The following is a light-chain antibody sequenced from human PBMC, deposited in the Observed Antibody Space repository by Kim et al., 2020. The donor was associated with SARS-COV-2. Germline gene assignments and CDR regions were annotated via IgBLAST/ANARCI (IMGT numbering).Light chain of an antibody. CDR1: QGISHNN. J-gene: IGKJ2*01. CDR3: QQYTTSPRT. V-gene: IGKV3-20*01. Sequence: LSPGERATLSGRASQGISHNNFAWYQQKPGQAPRLLIYGASIRASGIPDRFSGSGSGTDFTLTIDRLEPEDSAVYYCQQYTTSPRTFGQGTKLEI. CDR2: GAS.